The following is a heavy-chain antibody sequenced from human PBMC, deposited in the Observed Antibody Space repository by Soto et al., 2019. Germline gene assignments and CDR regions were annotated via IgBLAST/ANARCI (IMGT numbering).Heavy chain of an antibody. D-gene: IGHD3-9*01. CDR2: IYYSGST. CDR3: ASLNFDILTGYYAFDL. Sequence: SETLSLTCTVSGGSIRSTTYYWGWIRQPPGKGLEWIGSIYYSGSTYYNPSLKGRVTISVDMSKNQFSLKLSSVTAADTAIYYCASLNFDILTGYYAFDLWGQGTMVTVS. CDR1: GGSIRSTTYY. J-gene: IGHJ3*01. V-gene: IGHV4-39*01.